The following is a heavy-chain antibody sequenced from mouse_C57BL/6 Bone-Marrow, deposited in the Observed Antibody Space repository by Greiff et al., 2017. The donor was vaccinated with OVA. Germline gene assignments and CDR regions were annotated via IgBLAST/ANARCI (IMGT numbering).Heavy chain of an antibody. CDR1: GYAFTNYL. D-gene: IGHD4-1*01. CDR3: ARSGTGTGPAWFAY. CDR2: INPGSGGT. Sequence: VKLQESGAELVRPGTSVKVSCKASGYAFTNYLIEWVKQRPGQGLEWIGVINPGSGGTNYNEKFKGKATLTADKSSSTAYMQLSSLTSEDSAVYFCARSGTGTGPAWFAYWGQGTLVTVSA. J-gene: IGHJ3*01. V-gene: IGHV1-54*01.